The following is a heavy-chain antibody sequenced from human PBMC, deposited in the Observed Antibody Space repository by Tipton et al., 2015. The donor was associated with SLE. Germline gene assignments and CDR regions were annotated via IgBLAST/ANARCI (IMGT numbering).Heavy chain of an antibody. D-gene: IGHD5-18*01. CDR1: GYSFSTFA. CDR3: ARDGYAWNSANRAGYFYHMVV. V-gene: IGHV1-3*04. J-gene: IGHJ6*03. Sequence: QSGAEVKKPGASVKVSCKASGYSFSTFALHWERQAPGQRLETMGWSNTDSGKTKYSQKFQGRVIFTSDTVASTSYLELCGLRSDDTAVYYCARDGYAWNSANRAGYFYHMVVWSLGPAVAVS. CDR2: SNTDSGKT.